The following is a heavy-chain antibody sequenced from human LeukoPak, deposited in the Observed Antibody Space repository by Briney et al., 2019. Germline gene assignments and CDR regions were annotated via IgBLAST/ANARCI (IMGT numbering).Heavy chain of an antibody. D-gene: IGHD6-19*01. CDR2: IIPILGIA. CDR1: GGTFSSYA. CDR3: ARPTSSSGWTLESYYYYGMDV. J-gene: IGHJ6*02. V-gene: IGHV1-69*04. Sequence: ASVKVSCKASGGTFSSYAISWVRQAPGQGLEWMGRIIPILGIANYAQKFQGRVTITADKSTSTAYMELSSLRSEDTAVYYCARPTSSSGWTLESYYYYGMDVWGQGTTVTVSS.